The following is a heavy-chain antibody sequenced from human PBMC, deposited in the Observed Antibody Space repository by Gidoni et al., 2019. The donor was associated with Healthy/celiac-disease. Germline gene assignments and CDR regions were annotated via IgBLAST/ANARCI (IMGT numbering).Heavy chain of an antibody. J-gene: IGHJ6*02. CDR2: IIPILGIA. CDR3: ARDLRDCGGDCYSEYYYYYYGMDV. CDR1: GGTFSSYA. V-gene: IGHV1-69*04. D-gene: IGHD2-21*02. Sequence: QVQLVQSGAEVKKPGSSVKVSCKASGGTFSSYAISWVRQAPGQGLEWMGRIIPILGIANYAQKFQGRVTITADKSTSTAYMELSSLRSEDTAVYYCARDLRDCGGDCYSEYYYYYYGMDVWGQGTTVTVSS.